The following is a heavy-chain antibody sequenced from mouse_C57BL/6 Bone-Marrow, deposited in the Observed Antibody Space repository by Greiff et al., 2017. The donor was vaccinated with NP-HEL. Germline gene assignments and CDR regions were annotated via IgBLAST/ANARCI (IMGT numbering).Heavy chain of an antibody. J-gene: IGHJ2*01. D-gene: IGHD1-1*01. CDR3: ARRGVVARDYFDY. CDR2: ISSGGSYT. Sequence: DVMLVESGGDLVKPGGSLKLSCAASGFTFSSYGMSWVRQTPDKRLEWVATISSGGSYTYYPASVKGRFTISRDNAKNTLYLQMSSLKSEDTAMYYCARRGVVARDYFDYWGQGTTLTVSS. CDR1: GFTFSSYG. V-gene: IGHV5-6*02.